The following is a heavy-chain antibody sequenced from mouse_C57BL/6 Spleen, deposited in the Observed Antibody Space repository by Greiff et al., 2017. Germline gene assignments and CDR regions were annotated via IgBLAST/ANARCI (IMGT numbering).Heavy chain of an antibody. Sequence: QVQLQQSGAELVRPGASVTLSCKASGYTFTDYEMHWVKQTPVHGLEWIGAIDPETGGTAYNQKFKGKAILTADKSSSTAYMELRSLTSEDSAVYYCTRSATVVATDYFDDWGQGTTLTVS. CDR3: TRSATVVATDYFDD. D-gene: IGHD1-1*01. V-gene: IGHV1-15*01. J-gene: IGHJ2*01. CDR2: IDPETGGT. CDR1: GYTFTDYE.